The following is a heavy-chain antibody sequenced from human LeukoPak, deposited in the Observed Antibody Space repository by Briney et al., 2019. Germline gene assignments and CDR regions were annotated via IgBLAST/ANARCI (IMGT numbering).Heavy chain of an antibody. J-gene: IGHJ3*02. CDR2: IYYSGST. CDR1: GGSISSSSYY. V-gene: IGHV4-39*01. Sequence: SETLSLTCTVSGGSISSSSYYWGWIRQPPGKGLEWIGSIYYSGSTYYNPSLKSRVTISVDTSKNQFSLKLSSVTAADTAVYYCARLYRDIVVVPAAGGLAGPKSQDPGNAIDIWGQGTMVTVSS. D-gene: IGHD2-2*01. CDR3: ARLYRDIVVVPAAGGLAGPKSQDPGNAIDI.